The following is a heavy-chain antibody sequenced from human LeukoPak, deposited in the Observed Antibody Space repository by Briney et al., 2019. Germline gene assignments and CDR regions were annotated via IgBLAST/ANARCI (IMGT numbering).Heavy chain of an antibody. Sequence: GASVKVSRKASGYAFTTYGISWVRQAPGQGLEWMGWISGYNGNTKYAQKLQGRVTMTTDTSTSTAYMELRSLRSDDTAVYYCARERPKTPYYDSSGYWADWGQGTLVTVSS. CDR3: ARERPKTPYYDSSGYWAD. J-gene: IGHJ4*02. V-gene: IGHV1-18*01. CDR1: GYAFTTYG. D-gene: IGHD3-22*01. CDR2: ISGYNGNT.